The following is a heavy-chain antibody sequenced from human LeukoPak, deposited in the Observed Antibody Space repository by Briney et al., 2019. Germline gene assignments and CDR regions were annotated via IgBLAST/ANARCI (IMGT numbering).Heavy chain of an antibody. D-gene: IGHD3-22*01. V-gene: IGHV4-39*01. CDR3: ARLGGYYDPPGY. CDR1: GGSISSGTYY. CDR2: IHYSGDT. Sequence: PSETLSLTCTVSGGSISSGTYYWAWIRQPPGKGPEWIGTIHYSGDTYYNPSLKSRVTISVDPSKKQFFLNLSSVTAADTAVYYCARLGGYYDPPGYWGQGTLVTVSS. J-gene: IGHJ4*02.